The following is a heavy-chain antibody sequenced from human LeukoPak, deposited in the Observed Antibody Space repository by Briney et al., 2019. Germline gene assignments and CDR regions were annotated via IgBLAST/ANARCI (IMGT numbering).Heavy chain of an antibody. V-gene: IGHV3-30*02. Sequence: PGGSLRLSCAASGFTFSHHGMHWVRQAPGKGLEWVAFIRNDGSNHYYADSVKGRFTISRDNAKNSLYLQMNSLRAEDTAVYYCARDGLMTTSGWDFDYWGQGTLVTVSS. CDR1: GFTFSHHG. CDR2: IRNDGSNH. J-gene: IGHJ4*02. CDR3: ARDGLMTTSGWDFDY. D-gene: IGHD6-19*01.